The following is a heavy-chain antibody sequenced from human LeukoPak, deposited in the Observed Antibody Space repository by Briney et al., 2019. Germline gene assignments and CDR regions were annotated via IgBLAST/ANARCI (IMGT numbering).Heavy chain of an antibody. CDR3: ARHLMGRGDAFDI. CDR1: GGSISSSSYY. V-gene: IGHV4-39*01. CDR2: IYYSGST. J-gene: IGHJ3*02. D-gene: IGHD2-8*01. Sequence: PSETLSHTCTVSGGSISSSSYYWGWIRQPPGKGLEWIGSIYYSGSTYYNPSLKSRVTISVDTSKNQFSLKLSSVTAADTAVYYCARHLMGRGDAFDIWGQGTMVTVSS.